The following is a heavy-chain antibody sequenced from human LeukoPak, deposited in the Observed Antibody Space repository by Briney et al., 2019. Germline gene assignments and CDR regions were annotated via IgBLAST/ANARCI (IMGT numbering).Heavy chain of an antibody. D-gene: IGHD6-25*01. CDR1: GGTFSSYA. Sequence: ASVKVSCKASGGTFSSYAISWVRQAPGQGLEWMGRIIPILGIANYAQKFQGRVTITADKSTSTAYMELSSLRSEDTAVYYCARGSDPDYYCYGMDVWGQGTTVTVSS. J-gene: IGHJ6*02. V-gene: IGHV1-69*04. CDR2: IIPILGIA. CDR3: ARGSDPDYYCYGMDV.